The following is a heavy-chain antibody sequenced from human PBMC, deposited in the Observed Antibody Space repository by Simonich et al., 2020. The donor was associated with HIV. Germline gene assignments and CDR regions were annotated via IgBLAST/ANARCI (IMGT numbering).Heavy chain of an antibody. Sequence: GDGLEWIGEINHSETTNYNPSLKSRVTISIDTSKNQFSLQLTSVTAADTAVYYCARHVAGADIDYWGQGTLVTVSS. CDR2: INHSETT. D-gene: IGHD2-15*01. CDR3: ARHVAGADIDY. J-gene: IGHJ4*02. V-gene: IGHV4-34*01.